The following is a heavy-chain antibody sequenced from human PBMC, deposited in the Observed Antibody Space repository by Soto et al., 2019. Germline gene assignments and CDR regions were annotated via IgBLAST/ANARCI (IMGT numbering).Heavy chain of an antibody. CDR2: ISPYNGDT. CDR1: GYTFTTYG. V-gene: IGHV1-18*01. CDR3: ARALSMAQYYYYMDV. Sequence: QVQLVQSGPEVKKPGASVKVSCKASGYTFTTYGISWVRQAPGQGLEWMGWISPYNGDTHYAERFQGRLTMTTDTSATSAYIELRNLSSDDRAVYFFARALSMAQYYYYMDVWGKGTTVTVSS. J-gene: IGHJ6*03.